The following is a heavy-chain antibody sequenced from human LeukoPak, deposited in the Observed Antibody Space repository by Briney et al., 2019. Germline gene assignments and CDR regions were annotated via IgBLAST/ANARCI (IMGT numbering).Heavy chain of an antibody. D-gene: IGHD6-13*01. CDR1: GFTFSSYA. Sequence: PGGSLRLSCAASGFTFSSYAMSWVRQAPGKGLEWVSAISGSGGSTYYADSVKGRFTISRDNSKNTLYLQMNSLRAEDTAVYYCAKDTTFEAGYSSSWPLPDAFDIWGQGTMVTVSS. J-gene: IGHJ3*02. CDR2: ISGSGGST. CDR3: AKDTTFEAGYSSSWPLPDAFDI. V-gene: IGHV3-23*01.